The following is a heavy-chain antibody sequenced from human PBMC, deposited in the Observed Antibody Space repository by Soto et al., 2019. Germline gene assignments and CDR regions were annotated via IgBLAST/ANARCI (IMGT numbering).Heavy chain of an antibody. CDR1: GGSISSCGYY. Sequence: SETLSLTCTVSGGSISSCGYYWSWIRQHPGKGLEWIGYIYYSGSTYYNPSLKSRVTISVDTSKNQFSLKLSSVTAADTAVYYCARGRYYYDSSGYYYYYYGMDVWGQGTTVTVSS. V-gene: IGHV4-31*03. CDR3: ARGRYYYDSSGYYYYYYGMDV. J-gene: IGHJ6*02. D-gene: IGHD3-22*01. CDR2: IYYSGST.